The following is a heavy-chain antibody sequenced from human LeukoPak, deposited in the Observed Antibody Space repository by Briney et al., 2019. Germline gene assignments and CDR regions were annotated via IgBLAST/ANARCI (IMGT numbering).Heavy chain of an antibody. CDR3: ASYLTFGGNSYGFDH. D-gene: IGHD5-18*01. J-gene: IGHJ4*02. CDR1: GGSIRSNY. V-gene: IGHV4-59*08. CDR2: IHYSGST. Sequence: PSETLSLTCTVSGGSIRSNYWSWIRQPPGKGLEWIGYIHYSGSTNYNPSLKSRVTISVDTSKNQFSLKLSSVTAADTAVYYCASYLTFGGNSYGFDHWGQGTLVTVSS.